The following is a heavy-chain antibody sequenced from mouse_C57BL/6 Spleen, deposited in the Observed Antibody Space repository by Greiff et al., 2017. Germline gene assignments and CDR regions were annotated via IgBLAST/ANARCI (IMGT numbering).Heavy chain of an antibody. J-gene: IGHJ2*01. V-gene: IGHV1-82*01. D-gene: IGHD2-3*01. CDR1: GYAFSSSW. Sequence: QVQLQQSGPELVKPGASVKISCKASGYAFSSSWMNWVKQRPGKGLEWIGRIYPGDGDTNYNGKFKGKATLTADKSSSTAYMQLSSLTSEDSAVYFCARGGDYDGYYVAFDYWGQGTTLTVSS. CDR2: IYPGDGDT. CDR3: ARGGDYDGYYVAFDY.